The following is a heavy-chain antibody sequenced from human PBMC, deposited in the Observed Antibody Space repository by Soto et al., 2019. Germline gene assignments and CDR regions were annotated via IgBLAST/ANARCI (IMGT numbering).Heavy chain of an antibody. J-gene: IGHJ4*02. CDR3: ARERLGFGDLDS. CDR2: VSSGGGAT. V-gene: IGHV3-23*04. CDR1: GFTFNNHA. Sequence: EVHLAESGGRLVQPGGALRLSCAASGFTFNNHAMTWVRQAPGKGLEWVATVSSGGGATYYADSVKGRFTVSRANSKNTVSLHMDSLRADDTARYYCARERLGFGDLDSWGPGTLLTVSS. D-gene: IGHD3-10*01.